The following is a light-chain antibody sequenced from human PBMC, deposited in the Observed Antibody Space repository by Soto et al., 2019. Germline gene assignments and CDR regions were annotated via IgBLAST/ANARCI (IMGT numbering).Light chain of an antibody. CDR2: GAS. V-gene: IGKV3-20*01. CDR3: QQYGRSPFT. CDR1: QSVSSSY. Sequence: EILLTQSPGTLSLSPGERDTLSSRSSQSVSSSYLAWFHQKPGQAPRLLIYGASSRATGAPDRFSASGSGTDFTLTISRLEPEDFAVYYCQQYGRSPFTFGPGTKVDIK. J-gene: IGKJ3*01.